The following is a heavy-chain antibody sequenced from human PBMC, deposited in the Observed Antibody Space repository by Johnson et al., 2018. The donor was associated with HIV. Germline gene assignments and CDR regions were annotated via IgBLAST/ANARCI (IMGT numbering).Heavy chain of an antibody. CDR2: IKQDGSEK. CDR1: GFTFSSYW. V-gene: IGHV3-7*05. CDR3: ARDSTPWGDDYVDYSFDI. D-gene: IGHD4-17*01. Sequence: VQLVESGGGLVQPGGSLRLSCAASGFTFSSYWMSWVRQAPGKGLEWVANIKQDGSEKYYVDSVKGRFTISRDNAKNSLYLQMNSLRAEDTAVYYCARDSTPWGDDYVDYSFDIWGQGTMVTVSS. J-gene: IGHJ3*02.